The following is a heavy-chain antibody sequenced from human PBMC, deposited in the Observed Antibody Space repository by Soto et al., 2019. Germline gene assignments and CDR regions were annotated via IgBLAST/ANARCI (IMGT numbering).Heavy chain of an antibody. CDR1: GFNFSNYV. Sequence: QVQLVESGGGVVQPGRSLRLSCVASGFNFSNYVMHWVRRAPGKGLEWVAVVSFAGTNKYYPDSVKGRFTISRDNSRNTLSLEMHSLTAEDTAVYYCAREGSAVGYYGLDVWGQGTPVTVSP. V-gene: IGHV3-30-3*01. D-gene: IGHD1-26*01. J-gene: IGHJ6*01. CDR3: AREGSAVGYYGLDV. CDR2: VSFAGTNK.